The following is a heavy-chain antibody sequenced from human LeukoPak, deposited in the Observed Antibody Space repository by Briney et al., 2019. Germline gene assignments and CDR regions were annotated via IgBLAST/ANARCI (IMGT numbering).Heavy chain of an antibody. J-gene: IGHJ4*02. CDR2: INPISGGT. D-gene: IGHD2-15*01. CDR3: ARAECSSGSCSNDY. V-gene: IGHV1-2*02. Sequence: GASVKVSCKASGYTFTGYYMHWVRQAPGQGPEWMGWINPISGGTKYAQKFQGRVTMTRDTSSSTAYMELSRLRSDDTAVYYCARAECSSGSCSNDYWGQGTLLTVSS. CDR1: GYTFTGYY.